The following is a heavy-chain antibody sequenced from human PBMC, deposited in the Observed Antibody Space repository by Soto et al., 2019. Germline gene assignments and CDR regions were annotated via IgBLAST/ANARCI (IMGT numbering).Heavy chain of an antibody. J-gene: IGHJ4*02. CDR3: ARGRTGTTSYFDY. V-gene: IGHV4-34*01. Sequence: QVQLQQWGAGLLKPSETLSLTCAVYGGSFSGYYWSWIRQPPGKGLEWIGEINHSGSTNYNPSLKSRVTISVDTSKNQFSLKLSPVTAADTAEYYCARGRTGTTSYFDYWGQGTLVTVSS. CDR1: GGSFSGYY. CDR2: INHSGST. D-gene: IGHD1-7*01.